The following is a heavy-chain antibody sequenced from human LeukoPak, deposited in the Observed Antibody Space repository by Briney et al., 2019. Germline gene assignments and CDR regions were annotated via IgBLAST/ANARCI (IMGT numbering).Heavy chain of an antibody. Sequence: PGGSLRLSCAASGFTFSSYWKSWVRQAPGKGLGWVANIKQDGSEKYYVDSVKGRFTISRDSAKNSLYLQMNSLRGEDTAVYYCTRQFANWGPGTLVTVSS. CDR2: IKQDGSEK. V-gene: IGHV3-7*01. J-gene: IGHJ4*02. CDR1: GFTFSSYW. CDR3: TRQFAN.